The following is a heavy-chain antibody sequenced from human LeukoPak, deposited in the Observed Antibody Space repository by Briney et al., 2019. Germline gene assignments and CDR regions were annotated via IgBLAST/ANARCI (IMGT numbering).Heavy chain of an antibody. CDR3: ARESYFDSRFDP. D-gene: IGHD3-22*01. V-gene: IGHV4-4*07. Sequence: SETLSLICTVSGGSISSYYWSWIRQPAGKGLEWIGRIYTSGSTNYNPSLRSRVTMSVDTSKNQFSLKLSSVTAADTAVYYCARESYFDSRFDPWGQGTLVTASS. CDR2: IYTSGST. CDR1: GGSISSYY. J-gene: IGHJ5*02.